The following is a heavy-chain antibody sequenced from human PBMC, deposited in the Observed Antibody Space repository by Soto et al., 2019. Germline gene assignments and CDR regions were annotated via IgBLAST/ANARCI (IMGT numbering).Heavy chain of an antibody. V-gene: IGHV4-34*01. D-gene: IGHD2-21*01. Sequence: QVQLQQWGAGLLKPSETLSLTCAVYGGSFSGYYWSWIRQPPGKGLEWIGQINHSGSTNYNPSLKSRGALSVDSSKNQFSLKLSSVTVADSALHYCAWHPGKHPLYWGQGTLVTVSS. CDR1: GGSFSGYY. J-gene: IGHJ4*02. CDR3: AWHPGKHPLY. CDR2: INHSGST.